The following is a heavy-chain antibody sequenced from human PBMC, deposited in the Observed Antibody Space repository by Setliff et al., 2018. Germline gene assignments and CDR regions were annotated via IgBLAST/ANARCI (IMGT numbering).Heavy chain of an antibody. CDR3: ASEAVISPNWFDP. CDR2: IYYSGST. CDR1: GGSISSGGYY. J-gene: IGHJ5*02. Sequence: SETLSLTCTVSGGSISSGGYYWSWIRQHPGKGLEWIGYIYYSGSTYYNPSLKSRVTISVDTSKNQFSLKLSSVTAADTAVYYCASEAVISPNWFDPWGQGTLVT. V-gene: IGHV4-31*03. D-gene: IGHD3-10*01.